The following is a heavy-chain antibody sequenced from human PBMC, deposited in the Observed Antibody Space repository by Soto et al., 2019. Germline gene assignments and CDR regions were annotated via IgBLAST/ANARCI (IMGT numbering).Heavy chain of an antibody. J-gene: IGHJ4*02. V-gene: IGHV3-33*01. CDR1: GFTFSSYA. Sequence: QVQLVESGGGVVQPGGSLRLSCAASGFTFSSYAMHWVRQAPGTGLEWMAVIWYDGSRKHYADSLKGRFTISRDNPKNTLYLEMNSLRVEDTAVYYCARGIHYYESHGYGPGAYWGQGTLVSVSS. D-gene: IGHD3-22*01. CDR2: IWYDGSRK. CDR3: ARGIHYYESHGYGPGAY.